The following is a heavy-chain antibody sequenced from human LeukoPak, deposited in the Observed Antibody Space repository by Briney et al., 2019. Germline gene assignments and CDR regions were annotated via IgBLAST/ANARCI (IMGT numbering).Heavy chain of an antibody. V-gene: IGHV1-69*04. CDR1: GYIFTSDG. Sequence: ASVNVSCKASGYIFTSDGISWVRQAPGQGLEWMGRIIPILGIANYAQKFQGRVTITADKSTSTAYMELSSLRSEDTAVYYCASPRSYDSSGYYYPGDYWGQGTLVTVSS. D-gene: IGHD3-22*01. CDR2: IIPILGIA. J-gene: IGHJ4*02. CDR3: ASPRSYDSSGYYYPGDY.